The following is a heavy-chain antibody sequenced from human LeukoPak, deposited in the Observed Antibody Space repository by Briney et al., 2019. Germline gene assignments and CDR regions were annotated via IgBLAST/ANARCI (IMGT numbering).Heavy chain of an antibody. CDR3: AKDRGYRDLDALDI. CDR2: IYYGGST. Sequence: SETLSLTCTVSVGSISTTSYYWGWIRQPPGKGLEWIGSIYYGGSTYYSPSLKSRVTISLDTSKHQFSLKLSSVTAADTAVYYCAKDRGYRDLDALDIWGQGTMVTVSS. V-gene: IGHV4-39*07. J-gene: IGHJ3*02. D-gene: IGHD5-18*01. CDR1: VGSISTTSYY.